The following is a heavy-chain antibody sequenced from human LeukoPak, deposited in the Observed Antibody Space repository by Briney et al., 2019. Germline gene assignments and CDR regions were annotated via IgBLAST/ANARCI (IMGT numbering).Heavy chain of an antibody. CDR3: ARLACSTPSCYAFDI. CDR1: GFTFDDYG. Sequence: QPGGSLRLSCAASGFTFDDYGMSWVRQAPGKGLEWVSGINWNGGSTGYADSVKGRFTISRDNAKNSLYLQMNSLRAEDTALYYCARLACSTPSCYAFDIWGQGTMVTVSS. D-gene: IGHD2-2*01. V-gene: IGHV3-20*04. CDR2: INWNGGST. J-gene: IGHJ3*02.